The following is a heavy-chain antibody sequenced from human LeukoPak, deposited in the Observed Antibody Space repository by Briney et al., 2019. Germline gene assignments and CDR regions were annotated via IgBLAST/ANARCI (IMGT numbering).Heavy chain of an antibody. Sequence: GGSLRLSCAASGFTFSSYAMSWVRQAPGKGLEWVSAISGSGSTNYADSVKGRFTISRDNSNNTLYLQMNSLRAEDTAVYYCAKAGDNSGNYGAFDIWGQGTMVTVSS. V-gene: IGHV3-23*01. CDR3: AKAGDNSGNYGAFDI. CDR2: ISGSGST. J-gene: IGHJ3*02. CDR1: GFTFSSYA. D-gene: IGHD3-22*01.